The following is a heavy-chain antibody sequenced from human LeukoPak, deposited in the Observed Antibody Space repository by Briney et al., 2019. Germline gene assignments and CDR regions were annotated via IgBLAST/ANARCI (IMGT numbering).Heavy chain of an antibody. CDR3: ARDLSSWSPGY. V-gene: IGHV3-66*01. CDR1: GFTVSSNY. CDR2: IYSGGNT. D-gene: IGHD6-13*01. J-gene: IGHJ4*02. Sequence: PGGSLRLSCAASGFTVSSNYMTWVRQAPGKGLEWVSVIYSGGNTYYADSVKGRFTISRDNTKNTVYLQMNSLRADDTAVYYCARDLSSWSPGYWGQGTLVTVSS.